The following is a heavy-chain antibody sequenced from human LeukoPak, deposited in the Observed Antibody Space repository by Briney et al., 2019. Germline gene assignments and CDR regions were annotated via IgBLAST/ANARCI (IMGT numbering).Heavy chain of an antibody. Sequence: PGRSLRLSCAASGFTFDDYAMHWARQAPGKGLEWVSGISWNSGSIGYADSVKGRFTISRDNAKNSLYLQMNSLRAEDTALYYCAKEHWGVDSSPSYGMDVWGQGTTVTVSS. CDR3: AKEHWGVDSSPSYGMDV. D-gene: IGHD7-27*01. CDR1: GFTFDDYA. CDR2: ISWNSGSI. V-gene: IGHV3-9*01. J-gene: IGHJ6*02.